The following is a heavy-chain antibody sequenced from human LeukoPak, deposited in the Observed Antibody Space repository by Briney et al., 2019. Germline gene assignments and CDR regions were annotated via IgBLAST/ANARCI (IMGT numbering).Heavy chain of an antibody. V-gene: IGHV4-61*02. CDR2: IYSSGST. J-gene: IGHJ4*02. D-gene: IGHD6-13*01. Sequence: PSETLSLTCTVSGVSISSGTNYWSWIRQPAGKGLEWIGRIYSSGSTNYNPSLKSRVTMSLDTSKNQFSLKLSSVTAADTAVYYCARSGSSWTEKSFDYWGQGTLVTVSS. CDR3: ARSGSSWTEKSFDY. CDR1: GVSISSGTNY.